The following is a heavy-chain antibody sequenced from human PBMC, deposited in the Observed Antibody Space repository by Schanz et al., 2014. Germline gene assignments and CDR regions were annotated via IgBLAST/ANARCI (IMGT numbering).Heavy chain of an antibody. D-gene: IGHD2-15*01. CDR2: ISYSGST. J-gene: IGHJ6*02. CDR1: GGSLSGYY. V-gene: IGHV4-34*01. Sequence: QVQLQQWGAGLLKPSETLSLSCAVYGGSLSGYYWGWTRQPPGKGPEWIGTISYSGSTYYNPSLKSGVTIRVDTSKTQFPLKLISVPAADTAIYYCARQERGIWGHNGMDVWGQGTTVTVSS. CDR3: ARQERGIWGHNGMDV.